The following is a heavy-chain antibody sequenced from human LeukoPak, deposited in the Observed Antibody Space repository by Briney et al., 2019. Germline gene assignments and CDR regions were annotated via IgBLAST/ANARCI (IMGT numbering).Heavy chain of an antibody. D-gene: IGHD4-17*01. CDR3: ARPSVTTGVDAFDF. V-gene: IGHV3-7*01. CDR2: INQDESEQ. J-gene: IGHJ3*01. Sequence: TGGSLRLSCAVPGFTFRDYWMTWVRQAPGKGLEWVANINQDESEQYYVDSVKGRFTISRDNAKDSLYLQMNSLRPEDTALYYCARPSVTTGVDAFDFWGQGTMVTVSS. CDR1: GFTFRDYW.